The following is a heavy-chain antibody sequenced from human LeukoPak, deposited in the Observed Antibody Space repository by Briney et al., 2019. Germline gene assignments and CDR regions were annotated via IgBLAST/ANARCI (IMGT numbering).Heavy chain of an antibody. J-gene: IGHJ4*02. D-gene: IGHD6-13*01. Sequence: ASVKVSCKASGYTFTGYYMHWVRQAPGQGLEWMGWINPNSGGTSYAQKFQGRVTMTRDTSISTAYMELSRLTSDDTAVYYCARVKYQSDSSSWYEYWGQGTLVTVSS. V-gene: IGHV1-2*02. CDR3: ARVKYQSDSSSWYEY. CDR1: GYTFTGYY. CDR2: INPNSGGT.